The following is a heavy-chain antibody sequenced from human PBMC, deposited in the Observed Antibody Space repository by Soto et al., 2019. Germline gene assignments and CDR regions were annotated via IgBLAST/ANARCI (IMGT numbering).Heavy chain of an antibody. J-gene: IGHJ5*02. CDR2: IIPIFGTA. Sequence: KGLEWMGGIIPIFGTANYAQKFQGRVTITEDTSTDTAYMELSSLRSEDTAVYYCATTPWGIGNWFDPWGQGTLVSVSS. D-gene: IGHD1-1*01. V-gene: IGHV1-69*06. CDR3: ATTPWGIGNWFDP.